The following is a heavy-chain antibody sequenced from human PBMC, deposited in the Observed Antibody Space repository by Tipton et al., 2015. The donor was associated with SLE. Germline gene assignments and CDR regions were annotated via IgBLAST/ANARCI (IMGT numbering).Heavy chain of an antibody. CDR1: GFTFSSYA. CDR3: AKAPRSIVGSYYFDY. V-gene: IGHV3-23*01. D-gene: IGHD1-26*01. CDR2: ISGSGGST. Sequence: GSLRLSCAASGFTFSSYAMSWVRQAPGKGLEWVSAISGSGGSTYYADSVKGRFTISRDNSKNTLYLQMNSLRAEDTAVYYCAKAPRSIVGSYYFDYWGQGTLVTVSS. J-gene: IGHJ4*02.